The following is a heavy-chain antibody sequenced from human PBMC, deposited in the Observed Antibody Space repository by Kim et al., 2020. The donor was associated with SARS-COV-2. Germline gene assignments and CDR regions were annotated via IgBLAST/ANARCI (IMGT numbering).Heavy chain of an antibody. CDR1: GDSISGFY. J-gene: IGHJ5*02. V-gene: IGHV4-59*13. D-gene: IGHD1-26*01. CDR2: INYNGTT. CDR3: ARGGRSVPGYWFNP. Sequence: SETLSLTCTVSGDSISGFYWSWIRQPPGKGLEWIGYINYNGTTNYKSSLKSRVTISVETSQNQFSLNLTSVTAADTAVYYCARGGRSVPGYWFNPWGQGILVTVSP.